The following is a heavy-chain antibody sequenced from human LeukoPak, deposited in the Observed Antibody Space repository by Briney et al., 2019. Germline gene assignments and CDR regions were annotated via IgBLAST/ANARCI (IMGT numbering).Heavy chain of an antibody. CDR1: GITFSSFW. CDR3: ARLWGDATIFDF. J-gene: IGHJ4*02. CDR2: INRDGSVK. D-gene: IGHD5-12*01. Sequence: GGSLRLSCAASGITFSSFWMSWVRQAPGKGLEWVANINRDGSVKYYVDSAKGRFTVSRDNAKNSLYLQTNSLRAEDTAVYYCARLWGDATIFDFWGQGTLVTVSS. V-gene: IGHV3-7*01.